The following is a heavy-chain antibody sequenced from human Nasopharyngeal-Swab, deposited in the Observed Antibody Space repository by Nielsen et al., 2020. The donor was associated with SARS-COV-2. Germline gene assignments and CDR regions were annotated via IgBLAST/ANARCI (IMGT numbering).Heavy chain of an antibody. CDR3: ARGAGHGSDFSFDY. V-gene: IGHV3-11*04. J-gene: IGHJ4*02. CDR2: ISSSGMVI. CDR1: GFTFSGYY. D-gene: IGHD3-3*01. Sequence: GESLKISCAASGFTFSGYYMSWIRQAPGKGLEEISYISSSGMVIYYADSVKGRFTISRDYAKRSLYLQMNSLRAEDTAIYYCARGAGHGSDFSFDYWGQGSLVTVSS.